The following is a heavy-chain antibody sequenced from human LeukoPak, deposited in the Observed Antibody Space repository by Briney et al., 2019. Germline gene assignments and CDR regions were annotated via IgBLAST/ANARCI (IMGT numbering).Heavy chain of an antibody. Sequence: SGTLSLTCAVSGGPFSGYFWSWIRQSSGKGLEWIGEIHNSGTTDYNPSLNSRVTISEDTSKNQFYLNLSSVTAADTAVYYCARRYYYNLGSFPFDFWGQGTLVTVSS. CDR3: ARRYYYNLGSFPFDF. D-gene: IGHD3-10*01. V-gene: IGHV4-34*01. J-gene: IGHJ4*02. CDR2: IHNSGTT. CDR1: GGPFSGYF.